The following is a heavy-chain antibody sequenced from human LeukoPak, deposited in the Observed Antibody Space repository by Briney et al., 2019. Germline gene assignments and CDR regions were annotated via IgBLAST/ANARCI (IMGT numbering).Heavy chain of an antibody. V-gene: IGHV1-69*05. J-gene: IGHJ4*02. D-gene: IGHD3-10*01. CDR1: GGTFSSYA. Sequence: GASVKVSCKASGGTFSSYAISWVRQAPGQGLEWMGGIIPIFGTANYAQKFQGRVTITTDESTSPTYMELSSLRSEDTAVYYCAKFRDSYGRNYWGQGTLVTVSS. CDR2: IIPIFGTA. CDR3: AKFRDSYGRNY.